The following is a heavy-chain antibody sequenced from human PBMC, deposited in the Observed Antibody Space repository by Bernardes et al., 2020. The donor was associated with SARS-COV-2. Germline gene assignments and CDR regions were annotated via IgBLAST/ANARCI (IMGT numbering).Heavy chain of an antibody. V-gene: IGHV3-48*03. D-gene: IGHD3-3*01. CDR3: ARDTAGVTIFGIIIKAPGYMDV. CDR2: ISSSGSTI. CDR1: GFTFSSYA. Sequence: GGSLRLFCAASGFTFSSYAMNWVRQAPGKGLEWVSYISSSGSTIYYADSVKGQFTVSRDNAKNSLYLQMNSLRAEDTAVYYCARDTAGVTIFGIIIKAPGYMDVWGKVTTVSGSS. J-gene: IGHJ6*03.